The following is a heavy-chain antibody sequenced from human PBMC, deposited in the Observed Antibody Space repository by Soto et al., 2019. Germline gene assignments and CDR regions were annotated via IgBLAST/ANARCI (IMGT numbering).Heavy chain of an antibody. V-gene: IGHV3-49*03. CDR2: VRSKVYGGKT. CDR1: GFSFGVYA. D-gene: IGHD3-16*01. Sequence: SLRLSCKASGFSFGVYAINWFRHSPREGLGWEGFVRSKVYGGKTDYDASVRGRVNSSRDDSKSSADLQMNSLKTDDTAVYYCARDGVQITEFDYLYHGLDVWGPGTTVTVSS. J-gene: IGHJ6*02. CDR3: ARDGVQITEFDYLYHGLDV.